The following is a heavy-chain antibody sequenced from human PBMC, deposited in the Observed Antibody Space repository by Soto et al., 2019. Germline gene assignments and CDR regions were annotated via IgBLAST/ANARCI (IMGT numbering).Heavy chain of an antibody. CDR3: ARGFGAARFLEWYRGYYYYGMDV. CDR1: GYTFTSHG. Sequence: GASVKVSCKASGYTFTSHGISWVRQAPGQRLEWMGWISAYNGNTNYAQKLQGRVTMTTDTSTSTAYMELRSLRSDDTAVYYCARGFGAARFLEWYRGYYYYGMDVWGQGTTVTVSS. CDR2: ISAYNGNT. D-gene: IGHD3-3*01. J-gene: IGHJ6*02. V-gene: IGHV1-18*01.